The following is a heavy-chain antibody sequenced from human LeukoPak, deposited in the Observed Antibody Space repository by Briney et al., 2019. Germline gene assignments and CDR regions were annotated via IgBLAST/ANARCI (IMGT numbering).Heavy chain of an antibody. CDR1: GGSISSSSYY. CDR2: IYYSGST. CDR3: AKLPYRPYSSGWYPIFYYGMDV. D-gene: IGHD6-19*01. V-gene: IGHV4-39*01. J-gene: IGHJ6*02. Sequence: PSETLSLTCTVSGGSISSSSYYWGWIRQPPGKGLGWIAGIYYSGSTYYNPALKSRVTISVDTSKNQFSLKLSSVTAADTAVYYCAKLPYRPYSSGWYPIFYYGMDVWGQGTTVTVSS.